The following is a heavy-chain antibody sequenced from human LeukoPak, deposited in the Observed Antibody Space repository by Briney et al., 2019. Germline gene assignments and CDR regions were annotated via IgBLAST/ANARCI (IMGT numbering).Heavy chain of an antibody. CDR1: GFTLGDSA. CDR2: IDRPAKSYAT. V-gene: IGHV3-73*01. CDR3: TPDRGTYQRPGP. J-gene: IGHJ5*02. D-gene: IGHD3-10*01. Sequence: GGSLRLSCAASGFTLGDSAIHWVRQASGKGLEWVGLIDRPAKSYATAYGASVGGRFTISRDDSKNTAYLQMDSLKTEDTARDYCTPDRGTYQRPGPWGPGTLVPGSS.